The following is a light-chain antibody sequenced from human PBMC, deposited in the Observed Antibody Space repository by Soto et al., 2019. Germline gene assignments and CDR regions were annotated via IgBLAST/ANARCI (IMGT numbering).Light chain of an antibody. Sequence: DIQMTQSPSSLSASVGDRVTITCRASQSISSYLAWYQQKPGKVPKLLIYAASTLQSGVPSRFSGSGSGTDFTLTISSLQPEDVATYYCQKYNSALGTFGQVTKVDNK. CDR1: QSISSY. CDR3: QKYNSALGT. V-gene: IGKV1-27*01. CDR2: AAS. J-gene: IGKJ1*01.